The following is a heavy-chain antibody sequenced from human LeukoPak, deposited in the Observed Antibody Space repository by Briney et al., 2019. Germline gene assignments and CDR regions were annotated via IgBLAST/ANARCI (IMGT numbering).Heavy chain of an antibody. CDR2: FDPEDGET. Sequence: ASVKVSCKVSGYTLTELSMHWVRQAPGKGLEWMGGFDPEDGETIYAQKFLGRVTMTEDTSADTAYMELSSLRSEDTAVYYCATGYSYGPGAFDIWGQGTMVTVSS. CDR3: ATGYSYGPGAFDI. CDR1: GYTLTELS. V-gene: IGHV1-24*01. D-gene: IGHD5-18*01. J-gene: IGHJ3*02.